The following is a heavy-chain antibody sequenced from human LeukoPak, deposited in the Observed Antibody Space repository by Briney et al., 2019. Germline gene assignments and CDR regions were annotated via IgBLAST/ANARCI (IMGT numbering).Heavy chain of an antibody. D-gene: IGHD2-2*01. CDR3: ARDKNAGCSSTSCYWFDP. Sequence: GGSLRLSCAASGFTFSSYGMHWVRQAPGKGLEWVAVIWYDGSNKYYADSVKGRFTISRDNSKNTLYLQMNSLRAEDTAVCYCARDKNAGCSSTSCYWFDPWGQGTLVTVSS. CDR2: IWYDGSNK. CDR1: GFTFSSYG. J-gene: IGHJ5*02. V-gene: IGHV3-33*01.